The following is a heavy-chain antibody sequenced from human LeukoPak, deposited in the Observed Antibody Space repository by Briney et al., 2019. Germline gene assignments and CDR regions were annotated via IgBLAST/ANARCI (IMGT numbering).Heavy chain of an antibody. V-gene: IGHV3-74*01. CDR1: GFTFSQYW. CDR2: IDPDGSST. Sequence: PGGSLRLSCEASGFTFSQYWMHWVRQAPGKGLVWVSRIDPDGSSTNYADSVKGRFTISRDNAKNTLYLQLNSLRAEDTAVYYCAREDYSNYAPYFDYWGQGTLVTVPS. CDR3: AREDYSNYAPYFDY. D-gene: IGHD4-4*01. J-gene: IGHJ4*02.